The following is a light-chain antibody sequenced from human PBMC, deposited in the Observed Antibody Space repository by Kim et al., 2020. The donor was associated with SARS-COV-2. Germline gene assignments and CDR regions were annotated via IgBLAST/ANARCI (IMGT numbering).Light chain of an antibody. V-gene: IGLV2-8*01. CDR3: SSYAGRNDLV. J-gene: IGLJ2*01. Sequence: QSALTQPPSASGSPGQSVDISCTGTSSDVGRYNYVSWYQHHPGKAPKLIIYDVTKRPTGVPDRFSGSKSGNTASLTVSGLQAEDEADYYCSSYAGRNDLVFGGGTKSPS. CDR1: SSDVGRYNY. CDR2: DVT.